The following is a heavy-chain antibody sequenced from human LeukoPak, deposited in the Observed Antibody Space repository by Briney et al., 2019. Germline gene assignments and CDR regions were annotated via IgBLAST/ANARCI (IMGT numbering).Heavy chain of an antibody. CDR3: ARDQYGSGPYYYHGMDV. CDR1: GFTVSSNY. CDR2: IYSGGST. D-gene: IGHD3-10*01. Sequence: GGSLRLSCAASGFTVSSNYMSWVRQAPGKGLEWVSVIYSGGSTYYADSVKGRFTISRDNSKNTLYLQMNSLRAEDTAVYYCARDQYGSGPYYYHGMDVWGQGTTVTVSS. J-gene: IGHJ6*02. V-gene: IGHV3-53*01.